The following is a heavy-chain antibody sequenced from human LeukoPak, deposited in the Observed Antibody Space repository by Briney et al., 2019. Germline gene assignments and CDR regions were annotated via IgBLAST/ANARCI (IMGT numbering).Heavy chain of an antibody. CDR1: GFTFSSYN. V-gene: IGHV3-48*04. Sequence: GGSLRLSCAASGFTFSSYNMNWVRQAPGKGLEWVSYISPSSSRIDYAASVRGRFSISRDNAKSSLYLQMNSLSTDDTAVYYCARMNYVSSGWGAPFDDWGQGTLVTVSS. D-gene: IGHD1-7*01. J-gene: IGHJ4*02. CDR3: ARMNYVSSGWGAPFDD. CDR2: ISPSSSRI.